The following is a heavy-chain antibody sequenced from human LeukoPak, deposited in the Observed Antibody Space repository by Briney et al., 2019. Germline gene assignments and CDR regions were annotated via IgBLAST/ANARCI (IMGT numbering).Heavy chain of an antibody. V-gene: IGHV5-51*01. D-gene: IGHD3-22*01. CDR1: GYSFTSYW. Sequence: GGSLEISCKGSGYSFTSYWIGWVGQVPGKGLEWMGIIYPGDSDTRYSPSFQGQVTISADKSISTACLQWSSLKASDTAMYYCARSPNYDSSGTTLDYWGQGTLVTVSS. CDR2: IYPGDSDT. J-gene: IGHJ4*02. CDR3: ARSPNYDSSGTTLDY.